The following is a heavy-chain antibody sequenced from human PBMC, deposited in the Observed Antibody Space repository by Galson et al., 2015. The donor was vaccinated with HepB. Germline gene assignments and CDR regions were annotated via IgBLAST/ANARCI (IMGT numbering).Heavy chain of an antibody. CDR2: INQSGGT. CDR1: GGSFSDYY. Sequence: LSLTCAVYGGSFSDYYWSWIRQPPGKGLEWIGEINQSGGTNYNPSLKSRLTISLDTSKNQFSLKLRSVTAADTAVYYCASPVITPGRFDIWGQGTMVTVS. V-gene: IGHV4-34*01. CDR3: ASPVITPGRFDI. D-gene: IGHD1-14*01. J-gene: IGHJ3*02.